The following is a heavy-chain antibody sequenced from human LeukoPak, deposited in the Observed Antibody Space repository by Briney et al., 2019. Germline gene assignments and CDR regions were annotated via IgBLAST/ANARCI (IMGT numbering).Heavy chain of an antibody. D-gene: IGHD1-26*01. J-gene: IGHJ4*02. CDR3: ARELRPLGVGAQYYFDY. V-gene: IGHV7-4-1*02. CDR2: INTNTGNP. CDR1: GYTFTGYY. Sequence: ASVKVSCKASGYTFTGYYMHWVRQAPGQGLEWMGWINTNTGNPTYAQGFTGRFVFSLDTSVSTAYLQISSLKAEDTAVYYCARELRPLGVGAQYYFDYWGQGTLVTVSS.